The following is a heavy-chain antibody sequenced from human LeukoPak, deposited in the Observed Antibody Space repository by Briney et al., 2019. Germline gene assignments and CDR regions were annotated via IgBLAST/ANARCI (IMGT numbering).Heavy chain of an antibody. CDR3: AKGTAVADIYFDY. D-gene: IGHD6-19*01. CDR1: GLTFSSHW. CDR2: ITNDGSST. Sequence: GGSLRLSCAASGLTFSSHWMHWVRQAPGKGLVWVSRITNDGSSTTYADSVKGRFTISRDNAKNMLYLQVNSLRAEDTAVYYCAKGTAVADIYFDYWGQGTLVTVSS. J-gene: IGHJ4*02. V-gene: IGHV3-74*01.